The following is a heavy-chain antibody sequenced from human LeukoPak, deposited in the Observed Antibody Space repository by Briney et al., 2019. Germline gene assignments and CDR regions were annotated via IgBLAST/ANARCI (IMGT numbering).Heavy chain of an antibody. CDR2: IKEDGGEQ. CDR3: ARDLGQYYDTSDNWFDP. D-gene: IGHD3-22*01. J-gene: IGHJ5*02. Sequence: PGGSLRLSCAASGFTFSSYWMTWVRLAPGKGLEWVANIKEDGGEQYSVDSVKGRFTISRDNAKNTLNLQMNSLRAEDTAVYYCARDLGQYYDTSDNWFDPWGQGTLVTVSS. V-gene: IGHV3-7*01. CDR1: GFTFSSYW.